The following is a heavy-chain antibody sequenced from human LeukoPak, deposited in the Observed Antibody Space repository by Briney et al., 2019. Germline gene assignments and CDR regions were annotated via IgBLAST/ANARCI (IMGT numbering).Heavy chain of an antibody. J-gene: IGHJ4*02. CDR3: ARDRRSPYSAYDWSHLDN. Sequence: GGSLRLSCTASGFTFSDYYMTWIRQAPGKGLEWISNISNGGHTIYYADSVKGRFTISRDNAKNSLFLQMNSLRAEDTAVYYCARDRRSPYSAYDWSHLDNWGQGTPVTVSP. D-gene: IGHD5-12*01. V-gene: IGHV3-11*01. CDR1: GFTFSDYY. CDR2: ISNGGHTI.